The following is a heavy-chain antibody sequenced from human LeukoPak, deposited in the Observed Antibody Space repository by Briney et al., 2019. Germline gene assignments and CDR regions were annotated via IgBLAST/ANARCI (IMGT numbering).Heavy chain of an antibody. D-gene: IGHD2-2*02. CDR3: ARSATIVPAAISCAAGWFDP. CDR1: GGSISSYY. Sequence: NSSETLSLTCTVSGGSISSYYWSWIRQPPGKGLEWIGYIYYSGSTNYDPSLKSRVTISVDTSKNQFSLKLSSVTAADTAVYYCARSATIVPAAISCAAGWFDPWGQGTLVTVSS. V-gene: IGHV4-59*01. CDR2: IYYSGST. J-gene: IGHJ5*02.